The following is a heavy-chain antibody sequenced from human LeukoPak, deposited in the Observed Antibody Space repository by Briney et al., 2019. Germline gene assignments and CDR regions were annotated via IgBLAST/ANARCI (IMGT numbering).Heavy chain of an antibody. CDR3: ARTYYYDSSGYYYREAFDI. J-gene: IGHJ3*02. V-gene: IGHV3-7*03. CDR1: GFTFSSYW. Sequence: GGSLRLSCAASGFTFSSYWMSWVRQAPGKGLEWVANIKQDGSEKYYVDSVKGRFTISRDNAKNSLYLQMNSLRAEDTAVYYCARTYYYDSSGYYYREAFDIWGQGTMVTVSS. CDR2: IKQDGSEK. D-gene: IGHD3-22*01.